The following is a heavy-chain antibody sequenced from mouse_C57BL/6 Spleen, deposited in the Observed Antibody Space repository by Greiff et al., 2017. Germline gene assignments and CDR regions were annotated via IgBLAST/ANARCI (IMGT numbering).Heavy chain of an antibody. CDR2: IWTGGGT. D-gene: IGHD1-1*01. V-gene: IGHV2-9-1*01. CDR1: GFSLTSYA. CDR3: ARNHGSSDGYFDV. Sequence: QVQLQQSGPGLVAPSQSLSITCTVSGFSLTSYAISWVRQPPGKGLEWLGVIWTGGGTTYNSALKSRLSISKDNSKSQVFLKMNSLHTDDTARYDCARNHGSSDGYFDVWGTGTTVTVSS. J-gene: IGHJ1*03.